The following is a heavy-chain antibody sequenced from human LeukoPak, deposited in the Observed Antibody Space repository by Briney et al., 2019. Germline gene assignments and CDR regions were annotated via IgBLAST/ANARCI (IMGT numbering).Heavy chain of an antibody. CDR1: GYTFTGYY. CDR2: INPNSGGT. CDR3: ARDTTSDSSGYSAFDI. D-gene: IGHD3-22*01. J-gene: IGHJ3*02. V-gene: IGHV1-2*02. Sequence: ASVKVSCKASGYTFTGYYMHWVRQAPGQGLEWMGWINPNSGGTNYAQKFQGRVTMTRDTSISTAYMELSRLRSDDTAVYYCARDTTSDSSGYSAFDIWGQGTMVTVSS.